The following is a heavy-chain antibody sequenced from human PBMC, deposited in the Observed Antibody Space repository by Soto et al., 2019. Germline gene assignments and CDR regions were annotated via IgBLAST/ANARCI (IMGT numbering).Heavy chain of an antibody. Sequence: QVQLVQSGAEVKKPGASVKVSCKPSGYTFISYGITWVRQAPGQGLEWMGWVNIWEGTTNDAQKFQGRVTMTTDTSPSTVYLELWSLSSDDTAIYYCARERGGYSYGDYWGQGTLVTVSS. D-gene: IGHD5-18*01. J-gene: IGHJ4*02. CDR2: VNIWEGTT. V-gene: IGHV1-18*01. CDR1: GYTFISYG. CDR3: ARERGGYSYGDY.